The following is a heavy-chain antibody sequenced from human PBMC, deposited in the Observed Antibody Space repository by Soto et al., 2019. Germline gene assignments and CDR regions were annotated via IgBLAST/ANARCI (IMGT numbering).Heavy chain of an antibody. D-gene: IGHD2-21*01. CDR3: ARVYCGGDCFSGGDFDY. CDR1: GYTFTTYG. Sequence: QVQLVQSGTEVKKAGSAVKVSCKTSGYTFTTYGISWIRQAPGQGLEWIAWISVYNGDTNYAQNVQRRVTMTTETLTTTAYLELRSLRSDDTAVYYCARVYCGGDCFSGGDFDYWGQGTLVTVS. J-gene: IGHJ4*02. V-gene: IGHV1-18*01. CDR2: ISVYNGDT.